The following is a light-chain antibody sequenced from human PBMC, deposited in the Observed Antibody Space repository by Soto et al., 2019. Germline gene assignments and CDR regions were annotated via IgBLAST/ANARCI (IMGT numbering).Light chain of an antibody. J-gene: IGLJ1*01. CDR1: SSDVGGYNY. CDR2: DVS. CDR3: SSYTTSNTRQIV. V-gene: IGLV2-14*01. Sequence: QSALTQPASVSGSPGQSITISCTGTSSDVGGYNYVSWYQQHPGKAPKFMIYDVSNRPSGVSNRFSGSKSGNTASLTISGLQAEDEADYYCSSYTTSNTRQIVFGTGTKVTDL.